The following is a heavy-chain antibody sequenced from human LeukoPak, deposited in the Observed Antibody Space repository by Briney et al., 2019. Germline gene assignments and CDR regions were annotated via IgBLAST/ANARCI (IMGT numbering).Heavy chain of an antibody. CDR1: GGTFSSYA. J-gene: IGHJ4*02. Sequence: SVKVSCKASGGTFSSYAISWVRQAPGQGLEWMGRIIPIFGTANYAQKFQGRVTITTDESTSTAYMELSSLRSEDTAVYYCARGIGGSSWYYNFGYWGQGTLVTDSS. CDR2: IIPIFGTA. D-gene: IGHD6-13*01. V-gene: IGHV1-69*05. CDR3: ARGIGGSSWYYNFGY.